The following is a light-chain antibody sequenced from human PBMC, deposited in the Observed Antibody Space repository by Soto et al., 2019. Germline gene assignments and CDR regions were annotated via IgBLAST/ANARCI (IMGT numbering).Light chain of an antibody. CDR2: GAS. CDR3: QQYGSSIFT. J-gene: IGKJ3*01. Sequence: EIVLTQSPGTLSLSPGERATLSCRASQSVSSSYLGWYQQKPGQAPRLLIYGASSRATGIPARFSGSGSGTDFTLTISRLELEDFAVYYCQQYGSSIFTFGPGTKVDI. V-gene: IGKV3-20*01. CDR1: QSVSSSY.